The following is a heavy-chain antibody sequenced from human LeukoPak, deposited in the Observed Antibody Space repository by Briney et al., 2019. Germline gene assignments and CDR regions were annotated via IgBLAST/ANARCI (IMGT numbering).Heavy chain of an antibody. CDR3: ARDSRHFDWLWEFDP. CDR1: GFTFSSYA. CDR2: ISYDGSNK. D-gene: IGHD3-9*01. V-gene: IGHV3-30-3*01. J-gene: IGHJ5*02. Sequence: GGSLRLSCAASGFTFSSYAMHWVRQAPGKGLEWVAVISYDGSNKYYADSVKGRFTISRDNSKNTLYLQMNSLRAEDTAVYYCARDSRHFDWLWEFDPWGQGTLVTVSS.